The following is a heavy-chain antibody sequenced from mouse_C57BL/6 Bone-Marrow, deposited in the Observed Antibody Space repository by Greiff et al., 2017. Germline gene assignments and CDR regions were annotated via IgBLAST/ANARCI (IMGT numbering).Heavy chain of an antibody. Sequence: EVKVVESGGGLVQPGGSMKLSCAASGFTFSDAWMDWVRQSPEKGLEWVAEIRNKANNHATYYAESVKGRFTISRDDSKSSVYLQMNSLRAEDTGIYYCTRVVYYGYDGYAMDYWGQGASVTVSS. D-gene: IGHD2-2*01. CDR3: TRVVYYGYDGYAMDY. V-gene: IGHV6-6*01. CDR2: IRNKANNHAT. CDR1: GFTFSDAW. J-gene: IGHJ4*01.